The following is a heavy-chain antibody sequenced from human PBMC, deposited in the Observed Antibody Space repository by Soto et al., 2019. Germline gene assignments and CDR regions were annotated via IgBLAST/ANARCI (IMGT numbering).Heavy chain of an antibody. V-gene: IGHV4-34*01. J-gene: IGHJ3*01. CDR2: VKHSGDI. CDR3: ARGSHFDFSSGYADSFDV. D-gene: IGHD3-3*01. CDR1: GGSFSGYY. Sequence: PSETLSLTCAVYGGSFSGYYWGWFRQPPGKGLEWIGEVKHSGDINYNPSLKTRLTVSVDTSKNQFSLKLSSMTAADTAMYYCARGSHFDFSSGYADSFDVWDQGTVVTVSS.